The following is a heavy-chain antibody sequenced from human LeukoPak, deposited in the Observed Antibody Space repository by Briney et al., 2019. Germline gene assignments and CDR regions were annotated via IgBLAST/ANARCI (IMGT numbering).Heavy chain of an antibody. D-gene: IGHD2-2*01. J-gene: IGHJ4*02. CDR1: GGSIRSYY. Sequence: SETLSLTCTVSGGSIRSYYWNWIRQPPRRGLEWIGYIYYSGSTYYNPSLKSRVTISVDTSKNQFSLKLSSVTAADTAVYYCAREVIVPAFFDYWGQGTLVTVSS. V-gene: IGHV4-59*12. CDR3: AREVIVPAFFDY. CDR2: IYYSGST.